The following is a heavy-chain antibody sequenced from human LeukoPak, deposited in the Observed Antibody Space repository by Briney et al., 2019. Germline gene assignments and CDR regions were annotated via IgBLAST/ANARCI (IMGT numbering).Heavy chain of an antibody. Sequence: GRSLRLSCIASGFTFSTYAMHWVRQAPGKGLEWVALISYDGSNKYYADSAKGRFTISRDNSKNTLYLQMNSLRAEDTAVYYCARAPYYYYDSGSGTRVTGNPDYWGQGTLVTVSS. J-gene: IGHJ4*02. CDR2: ISYDGSNK. CDR1: GFTFSTYA. V-gene: IGHV3-30*04. D-gene: IGHD3-10*01. CDR3: ARAPYYYYDSGSGTRVTGNPDY.